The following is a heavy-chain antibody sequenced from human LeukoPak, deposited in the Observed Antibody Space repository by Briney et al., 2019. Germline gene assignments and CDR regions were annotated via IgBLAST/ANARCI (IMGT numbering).Heavy chain of an antibody. CDR1: GFTFSSYG. CDR2: ISYDGSNK. V-gene: IGHV3-30*18. Sequence: GGSLRLYCAASGFTFSSYGMHWVRQAPGKGLEWVAVISYDGSNKYYADSVKGRFTISRDNSKNTLYLQMNSLRAEDTAVYYCAKDFGYFDWLLFFDYWGQGTLVTVSS. D-gene: IGHD3-9*01. CDR3: AKDFGYFDWLLFFDY. J-gene: IGHJ4*02.